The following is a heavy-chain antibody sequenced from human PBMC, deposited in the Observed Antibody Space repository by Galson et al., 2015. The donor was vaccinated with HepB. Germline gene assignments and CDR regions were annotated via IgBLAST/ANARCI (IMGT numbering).Heavy chain of an antibody. Sequence: CAISGDSVSSTSAVWNWVRQSPSRGLEWLGRTWYRSKWYYEFAVSAESRITINPDTSKNQFSLQLSSVTPEDTAVYYCARTQVGAAYFDYWGQGTLVTVSS. CDR1: GDSVSSTSAV. V-gene: IGHV6-1*01. CDR2: TWYRSKWYY. CDR3: ARTQVGAAYFDY. J-gene: IGHJ4*02. D-gene: IGHD1-26*01.